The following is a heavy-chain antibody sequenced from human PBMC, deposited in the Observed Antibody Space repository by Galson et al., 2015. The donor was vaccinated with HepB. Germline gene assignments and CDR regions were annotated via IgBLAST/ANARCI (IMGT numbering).Heavy chain of an antibody. CDR1: GFIFRHYA. J-gene: IGHJ5*02. V-gene: IGHV3-23*01. CDR3: VKGGAWFGGDWFDH. D-gene: IGHD3-16*01. Sequence: SLRLSCAGSGFIFRHYAMAWVRQAPGKGLEWVSGINGGGTTISYADAVKGRFTISRDNSKDTVYLQMDNLRAEDTAVYYCVKGGAWFGGDWFDHWGQGALVTV. CDR2: INGGGTTI.